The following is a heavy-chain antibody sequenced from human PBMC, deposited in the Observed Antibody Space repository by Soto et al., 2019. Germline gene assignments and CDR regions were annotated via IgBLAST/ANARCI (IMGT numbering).Heavy chain of an antibody. J-gene: IGHJ6*02. V-gene: IGHV1-18*01. CDR3: ARAGEIPYYYYGLDV. D-gene: IGHD3-10*01. CDR1: GYTFTSSG. Sequence: QVQLVQSGGEVKKPGASVKVSCKASGYTFTSSGLSWVRQAPGQGLEWMGRISTYNGNTKYEQRFQDRVTMTIHTSTSTAYMELRSLRSDDTAIYYCARAGEIPYYYYGLDVWGQGTTVTVSS. CDR2: ISTYNGNT.